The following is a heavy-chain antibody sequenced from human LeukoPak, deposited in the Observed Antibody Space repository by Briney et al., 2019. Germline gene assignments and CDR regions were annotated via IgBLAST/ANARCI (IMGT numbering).Heavy chain of an antibody. CDR3: ARAQEWFGELWDDY. V-gene: IGHV4-61*02. J-gene: IGHJ4*02. Sequence: SQTLSLTCTVSGGSISSGSYNWSSIRQPAGKGLDWIGRIYTSGSTNYNPSLKSRVPISVDTSKKKSSLKLSSVTAAGTALYYCARAQEWFGELWDDYWGQGTLVTVSS. D-gene: IGHD3-10*01. CDR2: IYTSGST. CDR1: GGSISSGSYN.